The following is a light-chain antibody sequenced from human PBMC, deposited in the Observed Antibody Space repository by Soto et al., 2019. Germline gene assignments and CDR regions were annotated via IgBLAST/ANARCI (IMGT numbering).Light chain of an antibody. CDR1: RSVLYKSNNKNH. CDR3: QQYYSTPRT. CDR2: WAS. V-gene: IGKV4-1*01. Sequence: DIVMTQSPDSLAVSLGERATMNCKCSRSVLYKSNNKNHLAWYQQKPGQPPKLLIYWASTRESGVPDRFSGSGSGTDFTLTISSLQPGDVAVYYCQQYYSTPRTFGQGTRLEIK. J-gene: IGKJ5*01.